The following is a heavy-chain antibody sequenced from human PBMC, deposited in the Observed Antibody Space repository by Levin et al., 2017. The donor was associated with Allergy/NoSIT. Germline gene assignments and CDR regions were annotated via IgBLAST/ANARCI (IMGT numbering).Heavy chain of an antibody. Sequence: GASVKVSCKASGYTFTNYYLNWVRQAPGQGLEWMGMINLSGGTTKYAQRFQGRVTITRDTSTSTVYMELSSLRSEDTALYYCARVEYCSSTSCPFDPWGQGTLVTVSS. CDR3: ARVEYCSSTSCPFDP. CDR1: GYTFTNYY. V-gene: IGHV1-46*03. D-gene: IGHD2-2*01. CDR2: INLSGGTT. J-gene: IGHJ5*02.